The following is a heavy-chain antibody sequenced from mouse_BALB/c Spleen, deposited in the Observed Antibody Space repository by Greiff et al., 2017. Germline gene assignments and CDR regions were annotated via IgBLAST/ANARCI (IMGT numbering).Heavy chain of an antibody. V-gene: IGHV1-7*01. J-gene: IGHJ3*01. CDR3: ARSPYYYGSSYWFAY. CDR2: INPSTGYT. D-gene: IGHD1-1*01. Sequence: VQLQQSGAELAKPGASVKMSCKASGYTFTSYWMHWVKQRPGQGLEWIGYINPSTGYTEYNQKFKDKATLTADKSSSTAYMQLSSLTSEDSAVYYGARSPYYYGSSYWFAYWGQGTLVTVSA. CDR1: GYTFTSYW.